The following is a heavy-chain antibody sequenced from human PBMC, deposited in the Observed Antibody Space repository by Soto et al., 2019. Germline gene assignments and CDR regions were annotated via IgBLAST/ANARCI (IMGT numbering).Heavy chain of an antibody. CDR1: GASISTNNW. CDR2: IYHSGNN. J-gene: IGHJ5*02. Sequence: SETLSLTCAVSGASISTNNWWTWVRQPPGKGLEWIGEIYHSGNNNYNPSLKSRVTISVDTSKNQFSLKLSSVTAADTAIYYCARVQLRSTGWYPWGQGTLVTVSS. CDR3: ARVQLRSTGWYP. D-gene: IGHD6-19*01. V-gene: IGHV4-4*02.